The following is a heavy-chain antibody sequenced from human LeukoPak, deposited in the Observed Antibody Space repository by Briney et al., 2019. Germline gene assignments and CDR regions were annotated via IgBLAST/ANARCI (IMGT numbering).Heavy chain of an antibody. Sequence: RVSVKVSCKASGYTFTSYAMNWVRQAPGQGHEWMGWINTNTGNPTYAQGFTGRFVFSLDTSVSTAYLQISSLKAEDTAVYYCARIPQREADNYWGQGTLVTVSS. V-gene: IGHV7-4-1*02. J-gene: IGHJ4*02. CDR3: ARIPQREADNY. CDR2: INTNTGNP. D-gene: IGHD1-1*01. CDR1: GYTFTSYA.